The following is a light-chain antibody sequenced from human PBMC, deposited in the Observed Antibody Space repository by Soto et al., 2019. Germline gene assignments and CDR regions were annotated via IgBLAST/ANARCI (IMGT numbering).Light chain of an antibody. V-gene: IGKV1-5*01. CDR3: QQYKSYPRT. CDR1: QSLSSW. Sequence: DIQMTPSPSTLSASVGDRVTITCRASQSLSSWLAWYQQKPGKAPNLLIYDASNLESAVPSRFSGSESGTEFTLTISRLQPDDFATYYCQQYKSYPRTFGQVTKVE. J-gene: IGKJ1*01. CDR2: DAS.